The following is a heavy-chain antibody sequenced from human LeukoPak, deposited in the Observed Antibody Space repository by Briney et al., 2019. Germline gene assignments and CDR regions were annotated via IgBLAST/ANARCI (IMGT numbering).Heavy chain of an antibody. CDR2: IYYSGST. V-gene: IGHV4-31*03. CDR1: GGSISSGGYY. D-gene: IGHD6-19*01. CDR3: ARGEDGGAVAGRGGVDY. J-gene: IGHJ4*02. Sequence: PSETLSLTCTVSGGSISSGGYYWSWIRQHPGKGLEWIGYIYYSGSTYYNPSLKSRVTTSVDTSKNQFSLKLSSVTAADRAVYYCARGEDGGAVAGRGGVDYWGQGTLVTVSS.